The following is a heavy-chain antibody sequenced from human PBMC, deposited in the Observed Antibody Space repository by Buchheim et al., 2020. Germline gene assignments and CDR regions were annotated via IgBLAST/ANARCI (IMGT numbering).Heavy chain of an antibody. V-gene: IGHV3-48*02. J-gene: IGHJ6*02. CDR2: ISSSSSTI. D-gene: IGHD2-21*02. CDR1: GFTFSSYS. Sequence: EVQLVESGGGLVQPGGSLRLSCAASGFTFSSYSMNWVRQAPGKGLEWVSYISSSSSTIYYADSVKGRFTISRDNAKNSLYLQMNSLRDEDTAVYYCARGVVVTATQNYYYYGMDVWGQGTT. CDR3: ARGVVVTATQNYYYYGMDV.